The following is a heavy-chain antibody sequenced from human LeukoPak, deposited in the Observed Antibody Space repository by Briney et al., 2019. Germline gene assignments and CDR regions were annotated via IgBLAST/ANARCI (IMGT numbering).Heavy chain of an antibody. CDR3: ARGGRDGYNYGY. Sequence: SETLSLTCTVSGGSISSYYWSWIRQPPGKGLEWIGYIYYSGSTNYNPSLKSRVTTSVDTSKNQFSLKLSSVTAADTAVYYCARGGRDGYNYGYWGQGTLVTVSS. CDR2: IYYSGST. CDR1: GGSISSYY. J-gene: IGHJ4*02. V-gene: IGHV4-59*01. D-gene: IGHD5-24*01.